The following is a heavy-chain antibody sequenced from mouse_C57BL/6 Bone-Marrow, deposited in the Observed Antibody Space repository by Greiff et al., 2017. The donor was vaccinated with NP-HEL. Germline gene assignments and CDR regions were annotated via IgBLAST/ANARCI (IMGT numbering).Heavy chain of an antibody. CDR3: AAYYSGSSLYAMGY. CDR2: IYPGSGNT. D-gene: IGHD1-1*01. CDR1: GYTFTDYY. Sequence: QVQLQQSGAELVRPGASVQLSCKASGYTFTDYYINWVKQRPGQGLEWIARIYPGSGNTYYNEKFKGTATLTADKSSSPAYMQLSSLTSEVSAVYFCAAYYSGSSLYAMGYWGQGTSVTVSS. V-gene: IGHV1-76*01. J-gene: IGHJ4*01.